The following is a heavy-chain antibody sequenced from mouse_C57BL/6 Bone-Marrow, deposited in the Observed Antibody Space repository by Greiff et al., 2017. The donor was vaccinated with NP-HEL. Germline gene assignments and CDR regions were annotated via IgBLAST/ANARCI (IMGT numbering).Heavy chain of an antibody. CDR3: AIGGYYVFFAY. CDR1: GYTFTSYW. V-gene: IGHV1-74*01. J-gene: IGHJ3*01. D-gene: IGHD2-3*01. CDR2: IHPSDSDT. Sequence: QVQLQQPGAELVKPGASVKVSCKACGYTFTSYWMHWVKQRPGQGLEWIGRIHPSDSDTNYNQKFKGKATLTVDKSSSTAYMQLSSLTSEDSAVYYCAIGGYYVFFAYWGQGTLVTVSA.